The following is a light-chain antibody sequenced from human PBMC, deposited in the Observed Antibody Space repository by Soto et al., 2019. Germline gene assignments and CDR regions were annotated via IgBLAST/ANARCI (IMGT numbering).Light chain of an antibody. CDR2: EVN. CDR3: SSYGGNYNYV. V-gene: IGLV2-8*01. Sequence: QSALTQPPSASGSPGQSVTIYCTGASSDVGSSNYVSWHQQHPGKAPKLMIYEVNKRPSGVPDRFSGSKSGNTASLTVSGLQAEDEADYYCSSYGGNYNYVFGTGTKLTVL. CDR1: SSDVGSSNY. J-gene: IGLJ1*01.